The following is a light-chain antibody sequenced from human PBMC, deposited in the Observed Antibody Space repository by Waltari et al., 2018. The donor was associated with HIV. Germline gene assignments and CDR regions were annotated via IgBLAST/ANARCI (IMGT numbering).Light chain of an antibody. CDR1: QTVSTY. J-gene: IGKJ4*01. Sequence: EIVLTQSPGTLSLFPGERATLSCRASQTVSTYLAWYQQKPGQAPRLLIYDASNRATGIPARFSGSGSGTDFTLTISSLEPEDFAIYYCQQRSSWPLTFGGWTKVEI. CDR3: QQRSSWPLT. V-gene: IGKV3-11*01. CDR2: DAS.